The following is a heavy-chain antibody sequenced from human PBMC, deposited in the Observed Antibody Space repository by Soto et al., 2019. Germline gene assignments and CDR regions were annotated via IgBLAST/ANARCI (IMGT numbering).Heavy chain of an antibody. J-gene: IGHJ6*02. CDR1: GYTFTGYY. CDR2: INPNSGGT. D-gene: IGHD6-6*01. Sequence: ASVKVSCKASGYTFTGYYMHWVRQAPGQGLEWMGWINPNSGGTNYAQKFQGWVTTTRDTSISTAYMELSRLRSDDTAVYYCARAGDSSSPVRWHYYYGMDFWGQGTTVTVSS. V-gene: IGHV1-2*04. CDR3: ARAGDSSSPVRWHYYYGMDF.